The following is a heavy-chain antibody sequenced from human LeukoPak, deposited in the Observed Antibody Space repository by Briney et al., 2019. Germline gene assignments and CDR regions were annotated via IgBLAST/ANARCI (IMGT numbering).Heavy chain of an antibody. V-gene: IGHV3-74*01. CDR1: GFTFSNYW. Sequence: TGGSLRLSCAASGFTFSNYWVHWVRQAPGKGLVWVSRINPDGSTINYADSVKGRFTISRDNAKNTLYLQMNGLRAEDTAVYYCATAGNYRFDYWGQGTLVTVSS. D-gene: IGHD1-7*01. CDR3: ATAGNYRFDY. J-gene: IGHJ4*02. CDR2: INPDGSTI.